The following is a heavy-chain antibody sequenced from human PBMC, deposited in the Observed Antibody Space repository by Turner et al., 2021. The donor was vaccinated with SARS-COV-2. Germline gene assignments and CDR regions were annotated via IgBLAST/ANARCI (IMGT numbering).Heavy chain of an antibody. D-gene: IGHD3-10*01. V-gene: IGHV1-69*02. CDR2: IIPILGIT. Sequence: QVQLVQSGAEVKKPGSSVKVSCKASGGPLSSYTSSWVRQAPGQGLEWMGRIIPILGITNYAQKFQGRVTITADKSTSTAYMDLNSLRSEDTAVYYCASRWFGELPFDYWGQGTLVTVSS. CDR1: GGPLSSYT. CDR3: ASRWFGELPFDY. J-gene: IGHJ4*02.